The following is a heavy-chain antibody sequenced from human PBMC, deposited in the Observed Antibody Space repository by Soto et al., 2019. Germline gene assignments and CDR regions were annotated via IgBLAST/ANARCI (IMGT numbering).Heavy chain of an antibody. CDR3: ARLEKWYYNYYGLDV. D-gene: IGHD1-26*01. CDR2: IDPADSST. V-gene: IGHV5-10-1*01. CDR1: GYSFTTYW. Sequence: GESLKISCQGSGYSFTTYWMSWVHQMPGKGLEWMGKIDPADSSTNYSPSFQGHITISVDRSINTAHLQFSSLKAAGTAVYYCARLEKWYYNYYGLDVWGQGTMVTVYS. J-gene: IGHJ6*02.